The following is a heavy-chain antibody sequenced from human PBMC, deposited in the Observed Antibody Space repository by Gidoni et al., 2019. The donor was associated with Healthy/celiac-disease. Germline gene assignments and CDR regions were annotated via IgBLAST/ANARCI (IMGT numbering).Heavy chain of an antibody. V-gene: IGHV3-30*04. CDR1: GCTFRRHA. D-gene: IGHD3-22*01. CDR3: ARDPYDSSGYSSYFDY. J-gene: IGHJ4*02. CDR2: ISYDGSNK. Sequence: VERVESGGGGVEPGRSLRRACAAAGCTFRRHAMHWVRQPPGKGLGWVAVISYDGSNKSYADSVKGRFTISRDNSKNTLYLQMYSLRAEDTAVYYCARDPYDSSGYSSYFDYWGQGTLVTVSS.